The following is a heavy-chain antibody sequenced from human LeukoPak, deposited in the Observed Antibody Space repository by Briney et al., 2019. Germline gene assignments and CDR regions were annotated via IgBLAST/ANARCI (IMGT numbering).Heavy chain of an antibody. CDR1: GFTFSSYA. D-gene: IGHD1-26*01. Sequence: GGSLRLSCAASGFTFSSYALSWVRQAPGKGLEWVSGISGNGGSTYYADSVKGRFTISRDNSKNTLYLHMDSLRVEDTALYYCAKASGSGYGKDYFDYWGQGTLVTVSS. CDR3: AKASGSGYGKDYFDY. J-gene: IGHJ4*02. V-gene: IGHV3-23*01. CDR2: ISGNGGST.